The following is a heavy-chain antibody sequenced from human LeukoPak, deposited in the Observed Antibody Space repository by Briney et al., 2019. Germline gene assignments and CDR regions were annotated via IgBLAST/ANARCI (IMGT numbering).Heavy chain of an antibody. CDR1: GGSISSSSYY. CDR2: MYYSRTT. D-gene: IGHD1-26*01. J-gene: IGHJ5*02. V-gene: IGHV4-39*01. Sequence: SETLSLTYTVSGGSISSSSYYWGWIRQPPGKGLEWIGSMYYSRTTYYNPSLKSRVTISVDTSKNQFSLKLSSVTAADTAVYYCARHRYRSGSDWIDPWGQGTPVTVSS. CDR3: ARHRYRSGSDWIDP.